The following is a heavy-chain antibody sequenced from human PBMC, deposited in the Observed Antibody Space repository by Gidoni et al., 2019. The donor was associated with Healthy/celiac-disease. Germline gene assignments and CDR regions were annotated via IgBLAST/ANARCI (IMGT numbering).Heavy chain of an antibody. D-gene: IGHD3-22*01. V-gene: IGHV3-7*01. CDR2: IKRDGSAK. CDR3: ARDKHYYDSSGYLDY. CDR1: GFTASSYW. Sequence: EVQLVESGGGVVQPGGSLRLACTASGFTASSYWMSWVRQAPGKGLEWVANIKRDGSAKYYVDSVKGRFTISRDNAKNSLYLQMNSLRAADTAVYYCARDKHYYDSSGYLDYWGQGTLVTVSS. J-gene: IGHJ4*02.